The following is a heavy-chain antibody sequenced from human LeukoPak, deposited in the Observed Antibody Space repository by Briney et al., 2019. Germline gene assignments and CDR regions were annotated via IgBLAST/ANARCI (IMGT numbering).Heavy chain of an antibody. CDR3: AKPRVSPQAPQGIAAAGTSPKRGGFDY. V-gene: IGHV3-23*01. Sequence: VYLGGSLRLSCAASGFTFSSYAMSWVRQAPGKGLEWVSAISGSGGSTYYADSVKGRFTISRDNSKNTLYLQMNSLRAEDTAVYYCAKPRVSPQAPQGIAAAGTSPKRGGFDYWGQGTLVTVSS. D-gene: IGHD6-13*01. CDR1: GFTFSSYA. J-gene: IGHJ4*02. CDR2: ISGSGGST.